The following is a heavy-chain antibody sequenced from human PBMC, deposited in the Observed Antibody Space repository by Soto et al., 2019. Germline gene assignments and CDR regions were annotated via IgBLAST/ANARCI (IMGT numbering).Heavy chain of an antibody. CDR3: ASQDIVVVPAAKGYWFDP. D-gene: IGHD2-2*01. CDR1: GGSFSGYF. V-gene: IGHV4-34*01. CDR2: INHSGST. J-gene: IGHJ5*02. Sequence: QVQLQQWGAGLLKPSETLFLTCAGYGGSFSGYFWSWIRQPPGKGLGGIWEINHSGSTNYNPSLKSRVTISVDTSKNQFSLKLSSVTAADTAVYYCASQDIVVVPAAKGYWFDPWGQGTLVTVSS.